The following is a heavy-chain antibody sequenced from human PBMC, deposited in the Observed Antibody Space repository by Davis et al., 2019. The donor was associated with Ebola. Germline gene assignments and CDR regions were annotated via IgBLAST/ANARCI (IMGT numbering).Heavy chain of an antibody. Sequence: GESLKISCAASGFTFSTYAMGWVRQAPGKGLEWASDISSGGGAPYYADSVKGRFTTFRDNPKNTLYLQMNSLRADDTAVYYCAKQRGVGAIDYDYWGRGTVVTVSS. CDR1: GFTFSTYA. J-gene: IGHJ4*02. CDR2: ISSGGGAP. CDR3: AKQRGVGAIDYDY. D-gene: IGHD1-26*01. V-gene: IGHV3-23*01.